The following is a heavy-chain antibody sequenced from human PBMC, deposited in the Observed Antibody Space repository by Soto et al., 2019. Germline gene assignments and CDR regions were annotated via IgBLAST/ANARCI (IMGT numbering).Heavy chain of an antibody. Sequence: GESLKISCAASGFTFSSYSMNWVRQAPGKGLEWVSYISSSSSTIYYADSVKGRFTISRDNAKNSLYLQMNSLRDEDTAVYYCATYYYGSGSYYNGLDYWGQGTLVTVSS. D-gene: IGHD3-10*01. J-gene: IGHJ4*02. CDR2: ISSSSSTI. CDR3: ATYYYGSGSYYNGLDY. CDR1: GFTFSSYS. V-gene: IGHV3-48*02.